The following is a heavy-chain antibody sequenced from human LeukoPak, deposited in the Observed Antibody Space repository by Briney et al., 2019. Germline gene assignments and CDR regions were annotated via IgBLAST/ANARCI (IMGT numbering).Heavy chain of an antibody. Sequence: GESLKISCKGSGYSFTNSWIAWVRQMPGKGLEWMGIIYPSDSDTRYSPSFQGQVTISADKSINTAYLQWSSLKASDTAMYYCARRDSSGRDWFDPWGQGTLVTVSS. CDR2: IYPSDSDT. J-gene: IGHJ5*02. CDR3: ARRDSSGRDWFDP. CDR1: GYSFTNSW. D-gene: IGHD6-25*01. V-gene: IGHV5-51*01.